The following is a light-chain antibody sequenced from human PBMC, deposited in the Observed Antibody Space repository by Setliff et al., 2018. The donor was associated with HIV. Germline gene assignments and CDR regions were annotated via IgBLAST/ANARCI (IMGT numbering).Light chain of an antibody. Sequence: QSVLTQPASVSGSPGQSITISCTGSSTDVGRYIFVSWYQQHPGKAPRLMIFDVSNRPSGVSNRFSGSKSGSTASLTISGLQPEDEADYYCSTWTTSSTHVFGTGTKVTV. CDR3: STWTTSSTHV. V-gene: IGLV2-14*03. J-gene: IGLJ1*01. CDR2: DVS. CDR1: STDVGRYIF.